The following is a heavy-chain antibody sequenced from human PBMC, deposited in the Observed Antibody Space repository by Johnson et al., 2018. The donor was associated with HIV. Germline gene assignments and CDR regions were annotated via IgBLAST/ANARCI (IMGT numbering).Heavy chain of an antibody. CDR1: GFTFTNAW. CDR2: INSKAEGGTT. Sequence: MLLVESGGGLVKAGGSLRLSCAASGFTFTNAWMTWVRQAPGKGLELVGRINSKAEGGTTDYAAPVKGRFTISREDSKNTLSLQMNSPKTEDTAVYFCTTDAGYFVWGQGTMVTVSS. D-gene: IGHD5-12*01. J-gene: IGHJ3*01. V-gene: IGHV3-15*01. CDR3: TTDAGYFV.